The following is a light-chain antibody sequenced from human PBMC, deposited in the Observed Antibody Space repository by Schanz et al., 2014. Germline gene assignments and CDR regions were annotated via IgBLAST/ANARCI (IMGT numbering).Light chain of an antibody. CDR1: SSDVGGYNY. V-gene: IGLV2-8*01. J-gene: IGLJ2*01. Sequence: QSALTQPPSASGSPGQSVTISCTGTSSDVGGYNYVAWYQQHPGKAPKLMISDVTRRPSGVPDRFSGSKSGNTASLTVSGLQAEDEADYYCNANAGSNILLFGGGTKLTVL. CDR3: NANAGSNILL. CDR2: DVT.